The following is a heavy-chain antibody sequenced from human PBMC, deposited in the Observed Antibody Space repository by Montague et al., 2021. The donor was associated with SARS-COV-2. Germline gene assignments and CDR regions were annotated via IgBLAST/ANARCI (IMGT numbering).Heavy chain of an antibody. V-gene: IGHV6-1*01. J-gene: IGHJ4*02. CDR2: TYYRSMWKS. D-gene: IGHD6-13*01. Sequence: CAISGDSVSSNSATWNWIRQSPSRGLEWLGRTYYRSMWKSDYARSVKSRIAINPDTSKNQFSLQLSSVTPEDTALYYCVRGIEAAGSYDYWGQGTLVPSP. CDR1: GDSVSSNSAT. CDR3: VRGIEAAGSYDY.